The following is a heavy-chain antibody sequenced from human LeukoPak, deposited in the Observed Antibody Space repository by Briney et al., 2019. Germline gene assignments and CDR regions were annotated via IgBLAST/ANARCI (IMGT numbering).Heavy chain of an antibody. CDR2: TYYRGST. V-gene: IGHV4-39*01. J-gene: IGHJ4*02. CDR1: CGSISGSSYY. D-gene: IGHD3-9*01. Sequence: SEPMSLTCSVSCGSISGSSYYWGWFRQPPGKGIECIGYTYYRGSTYYNPSLKSRVTISVDTSNNQFSLRVHSVTATDTAACCLAKTVWPRLAAGRDKWGQGNRVTVSS. CDR3: AKTVWPRLAAGRDK.